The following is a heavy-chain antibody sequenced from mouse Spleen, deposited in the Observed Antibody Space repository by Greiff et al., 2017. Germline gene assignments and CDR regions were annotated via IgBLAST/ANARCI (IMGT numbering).Heavy chain of an antibody. D-gene: IGHD1-1*01. V-gene: IGHV1-55*01. CDR1: GYTFTSYW. J-gene: IGHJ2*01. CDR3: ARSITTVVALDY. CDR2: IYPGSGST. Sequence: QVQLQQSGAELVKPGASVKMSCKASGYTFTSYWITWVKQRPGQGLEWIGDIYPGSGSTNYNEKFKSKATLTVDTSSSTAYMQLSSLTSEDSAVYYCARSITTVVALDYWGQGTTLTVSS.